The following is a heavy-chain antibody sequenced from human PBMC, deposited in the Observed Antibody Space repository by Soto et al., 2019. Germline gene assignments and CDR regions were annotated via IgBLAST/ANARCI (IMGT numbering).Heavy chain of an antibody. J-gene: IGHJ6*03. CDR1: GGTFSSYT. V-gene: IGHV1-69*02. Sequence: QVQLVQSGAEVKKPGSSVKVSCKASGGTFSSYTISWVRQAPGQGLEWMGRIIPILGIANYAQEFQGRVTITADKSTSTAYMELSSLRSEDTAVYYCECTGTIHHYYYMDVWGKGTTVTVSS. CDR3: ECTGTIHHYYYMDV. D-gene: IGHD1-1*01. CDR2: IIPILGIA.